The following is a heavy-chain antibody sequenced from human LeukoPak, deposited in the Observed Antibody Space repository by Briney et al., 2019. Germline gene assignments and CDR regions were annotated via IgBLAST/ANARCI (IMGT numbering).Heavy chain of an antibody. CDR3: ARTACSGGSCYLSSSYYFDY. CDR1: GFTVSSNY. V-gene: IGHV3-66*01. D-gene: IGHD2-15*01. Sequence: TGGSLRLSCAASGFTVSSNYMSWVRQAPGKGLEWVSVIYSGGSTYYADSVKGRFTISRDNSKNTLYLQMNSLRAEDTAVYYCARTACSGGSCYLSSSYYFDYWGQGTLVTVSS. J-gene: IGHJ4*02. CDR2: IYSGGST.